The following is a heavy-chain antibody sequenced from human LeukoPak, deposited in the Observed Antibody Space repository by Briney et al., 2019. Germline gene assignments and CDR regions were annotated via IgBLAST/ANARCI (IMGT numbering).Heavy chain of an antibody. Sequence: PSETLSLTCTVSGGSISSYYWSWIRQPAGKGLEWIGYIYYSGSTYYNPSLKSRVTISVDTSKNQFSLKLSSVTAADTAVYYCARVVRDCSGGSCYSGSLDYWGQGTLVTVSS. J-gene: IGHJ4*02. CDR2: IYYSGST. CDR3: ARVVRDCSGGSCYSGSLDY. V-gene: IGHV4-59*12. CDR1: GGSISSYY. D-gene: IGHD2-15*01.